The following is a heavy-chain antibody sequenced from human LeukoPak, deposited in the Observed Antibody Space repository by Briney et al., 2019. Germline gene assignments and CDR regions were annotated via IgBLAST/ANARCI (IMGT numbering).Heavy chain of an antibody. Sequence: TSETLSLTCTVSGGSISSYYWSWIRQPPGKGLEWIGYIYYSGSTNYNPSLKSRVAISLDTSKNQFSLKMSSVTAADTAVFYCARVSVTSGYWTFDDWGQGTLVTVSS. V-gene: IGHV4-59*01. CDR2: IYYSGST. CDR3: ARVSVTSGYWTFDD. D-gene: IGHD3-22*01. J-gene: IGHJ4*02. CDR1: GGSISSYY.